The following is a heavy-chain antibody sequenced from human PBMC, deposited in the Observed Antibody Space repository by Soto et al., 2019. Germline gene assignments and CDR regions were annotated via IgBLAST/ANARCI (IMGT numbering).Heavy chain of an antibody. CDR3: ARRGLYCSSTSCHPTNNWFDP. V-gene: IGHV4-59*08. CDR1: SGSISSYY. CDR2: INHSGST. D-gene: IGHD2-2*01. Sequence: SETLSLTCTVSSGSISSYYWSWIRQPPGKGLEWIGYINHSGSTNYNPSLKSRVTISVDTSTNQVSLKLSSVTAADTAVYYCARRGLYCSSTSCHPTNNWFDPWGQGTLVTVSS. J-gene: IGHJ5*02.